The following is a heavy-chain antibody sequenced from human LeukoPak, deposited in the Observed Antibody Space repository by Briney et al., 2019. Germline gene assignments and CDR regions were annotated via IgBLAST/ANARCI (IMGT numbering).Heavy chain of an antibody. CDR1: GFTFSSYA. CDR3: ARDPFGITMVRGVDY. D-gene: IGHD3-10*01. Sequence: GGSLRLSCAASGFTFSSYAMSWVRQAPGKGLEWVSAISGSGGSTYYANSVKGRFTISRDNAKNSLYLQMNSLRAEDTAVYYCARDPFGITMVRGVDYWGQGTLVTVSS. J-gene: IGHJ4*02. V-gene: IGHV3-23*01. CDR2: ISGSGGST.